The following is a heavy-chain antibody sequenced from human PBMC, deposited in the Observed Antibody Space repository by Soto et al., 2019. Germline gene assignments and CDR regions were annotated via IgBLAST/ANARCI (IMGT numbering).Heavy chain of an antibody. CDR3: ARDVGGYCSSTSCYTKGALFDY. D-gene: IGHD2-2*02. V-gene: IGHV1-69*01. CDR1: GGTFSSYA. CDR2: IIPIFGTA. Sequence: QVQLVQSGAEVKKPGSSVKVSCKASGGTFSSYAISWVRQAPGQGPEWMGGIIPIFGTANYAQKFQGRVTITADECTSTDYMELSSLRSEDTAVYYCARDVGGYCSSTSCYTKGALFDYWGQGTLVTVSS. J-gene: IGHJ4*02.